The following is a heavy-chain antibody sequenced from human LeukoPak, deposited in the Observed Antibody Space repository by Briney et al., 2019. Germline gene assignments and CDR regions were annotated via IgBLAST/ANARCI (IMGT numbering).Heavy chain of an antibody. CDR2: IHSSGYT. CDR1: GGSIRSSSFY. Sequence: SETLSLTCTVSGGSIRSSSFYWGWIRQPPGKGLEWIGSIHSSGYTSYTPSLKSRVAISVDTSKNQFSLKLSSVTAADTAVYYCASQQWLNSFDYWGQGTLVTVSS. J-gene: IGHJ4*02. D-gene: IGHD6-19*01. CDR3: ASQQWLNSFDY. V-gene: IGHV4-39*07.